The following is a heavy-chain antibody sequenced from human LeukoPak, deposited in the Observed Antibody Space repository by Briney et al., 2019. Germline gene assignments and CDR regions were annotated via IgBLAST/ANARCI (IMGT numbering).Heavy chain of an antibody. Sequence: GGSLRLSCVGSGLSFSRYGMHWVRQAPGKGLEWVAVISYDGSNKYYADSVKGRFTISRDNSKNTLYLQMNSLRAEDTAVYYCARGYSSTDYWGQGTLVTVSS. J-gene: IGHJ4*02. V-gene: IGHV3-30-3*01. D-gene: IGHD6-13*01. CDR3: ARGYSSTDY. CDR1: GLSFSRYG. CDR2: ISYDGSNK.